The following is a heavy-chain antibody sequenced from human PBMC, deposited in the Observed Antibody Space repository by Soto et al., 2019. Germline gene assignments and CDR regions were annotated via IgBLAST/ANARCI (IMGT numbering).Heavy chain of an antibody. D-gene: IGHD6-19*01. V-gene: IGHV1-18*01. CDR3: ARGSSVAGRNNWFDP. Sequence: ASVKVSCKASGDTFTSYGISWVRQAPGQGLEWMGWISAYNGNTNYAQKLQGRVTMTTDTSTSTAYMELRSLRSDDTAVYYCARGSSVAGRNNWFDPWGQGTLVTSPQ. CDR1: GDTFTSYG. CDR2: ISAYNGNT. J-gene: IGHJ5*02.